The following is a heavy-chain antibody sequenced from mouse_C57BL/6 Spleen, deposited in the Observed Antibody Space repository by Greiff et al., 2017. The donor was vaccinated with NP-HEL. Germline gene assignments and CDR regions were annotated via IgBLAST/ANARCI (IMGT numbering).Heavy chain of an antibody. CDR1: GYTFTSYW. CDR2: IYPGSGST. Sequence: QVQLQQPGAELVKPGASVKMSCKASGYTFTSYWITWVKQRPGQGLEWIGDIYPGSGSTNYNEKFKSKATLTVDTSSSTAYMQLSSLTSEDSAVYYCARGRYVYPYAMDYWGQGTSVTVSS. J-gene: IGHJ4*01. D-gene: IGHD1-1*01. CDR3: ARGRYVYPYAMDY. V-gene: IGHV1-55*01.